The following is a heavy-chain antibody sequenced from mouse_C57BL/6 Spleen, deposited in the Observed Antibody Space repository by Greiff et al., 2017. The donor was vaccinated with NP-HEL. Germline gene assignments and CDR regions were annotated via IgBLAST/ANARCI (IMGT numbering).Heavy chain of an antibody. CDR2: IDPSSSRT. CDR3: ARRGRLLEAMDY. CDR1: GYTFTSYW. J-gene: IGHJ4*01. D-gene: IGHD2-3*01. V-gene: IGHV1-52*01. Sequence: QVQLQQPGAELVRPGSSVKLSCKASGYTFTSYWMHWVKQRPIQGLEWIGNIDPSSSRTHYNQKFKNKATLTVDKSSSTAYMQRSSLTSEDSAVYYCARRGRLLEAMDYWGQGTSVTVSS.